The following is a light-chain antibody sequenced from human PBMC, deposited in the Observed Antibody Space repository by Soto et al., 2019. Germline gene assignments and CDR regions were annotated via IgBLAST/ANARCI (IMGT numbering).Light chain of an antibody. CDR2: INN. J-gene: IGLJ1*01. CDR1: SSNIGSKT. CDR3: AAWDASLNGYV. V-gene: IGLV1-44*01. Sequence: QSVLTQPPSASGTPGQKVTISCSGSSSNIGSKTVNWYQQLPGTAPKLLIFINNQRPSRVPDRFSGSKSGTSASLAISGLQSDDEADYYCAAWDASLNGYVFGTGIKLTVL.